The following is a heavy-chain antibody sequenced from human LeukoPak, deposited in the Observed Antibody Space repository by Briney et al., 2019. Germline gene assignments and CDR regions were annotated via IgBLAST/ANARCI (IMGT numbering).Heavy chain of an antibody. Sequence: QAGGSLRLSCAASGFTFSSYAMSWVRQAPGKGLEWVSAISGSGGSTYYADSVKGRFTISRDNSKNTLYLQMNSLRAEDTAVYYCAKEQYCSSTSCKTDLFDYWGQGTLVTVSS. J-gene: IGHJ4*02. D-gene: IGHD2-2*01. V-gene: IGHV3-23*01. CDR1: GFTFSSYA. CDR3: AKEQYCSSTSCKTDLFDY. CDR2: ISGSGGST.